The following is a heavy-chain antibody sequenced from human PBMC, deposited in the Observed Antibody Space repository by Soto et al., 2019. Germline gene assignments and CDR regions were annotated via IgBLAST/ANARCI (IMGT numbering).Heavy chain of an antibody. CDR1: GGSISSYY. Sequence: SETLSLTCTVSGGSISSYYWSWIRQPPGKGLEWIGYIYYSGSTNYNPSLKSRVTMSVDTSKNQFSLKLSSVTAADTAVYYCARLPSSGGMEVWGQGTTVTVSS. CDR2: IYYSGST. V-gene: IGHV4-59*12. D-gene: IGHD3-10*01. J-gene: IGHJ6*02. CDR3: ARLPSSGGMEV.